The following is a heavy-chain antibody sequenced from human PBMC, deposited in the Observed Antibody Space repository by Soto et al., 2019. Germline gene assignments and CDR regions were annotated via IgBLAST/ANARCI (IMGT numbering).Heavy chain of an antibody. CDR1: GYTFTSSD. CDR2: MNPHSGDT. J-gene: IGHJ4*02. V-gene: IGHV1-8*02. CDR3: ARGPPESAGV. Sequence: QAQLVQSGAEVKKPGASVKVSCKASGYTFTSSDINWVRQATGQGLEWMGWMNPHSGDTGYAQKCQGRVTLTRTTSISTAYMELSSLGSEATAVYYCARGPPESAGVWGQGTLVTVSS. D-gene: IGHD3-10*01.